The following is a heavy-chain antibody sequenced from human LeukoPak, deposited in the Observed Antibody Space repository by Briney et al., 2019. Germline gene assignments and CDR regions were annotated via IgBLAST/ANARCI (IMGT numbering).Heavy chain of an antibody. CDR2: ISGSGGST. J-gene: IGHJ4*02. Sequence: EGSLRLSCAASGFTFSSYAMSWVRQAPGKGLEWVSAISGSGGSTYYADSVKGRFTISRDNSKNTLYLQMNSLRAEDTAVYYCAKAEGYCSGGSCYPFFDYWGQGTLVTVSS. CDR3: AKAEGYCSGGSCYPFFDY. CDR1: GFTFSSYA. V-gene: IGHV3-23*01. D-gene: IGHD2-15*01.